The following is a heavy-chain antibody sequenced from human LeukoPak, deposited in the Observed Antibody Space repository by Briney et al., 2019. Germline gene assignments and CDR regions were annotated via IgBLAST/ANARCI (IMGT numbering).Heavy chain of an antibody. CDR2: IDPDSGGT. Sequence: ASVKVSCKASGYTFTGYYMHWVRQAPGQGLEWMGRIDPDSGGTKSAQKFQGRVIMTRDTSISTAYLDLSRPRSDDTAVYFCARSVGATLLDHWGQGSLVTVSS. CDR1: GYTFTGYY. J-gene: IGHJ4*02. D-gene: IGHD1-26*01. CDR3: ARSVGATLLDH. V-gene: IGHV1-2*06.